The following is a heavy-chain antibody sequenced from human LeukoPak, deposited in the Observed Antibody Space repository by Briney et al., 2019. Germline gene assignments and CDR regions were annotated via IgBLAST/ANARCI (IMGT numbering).Heavy chain of an antibody. CDR3: ARDFSSGWYAEDAFDF. Sequence: QPGGSLRLSCAASGFTFGSSAMSWVRQAPGKGLEWVSSISGSGSGGSTYYADSVKGRFTISRDNSKNTLYLQMNSLRADDTAVYYCARDFSSGWYAEDAFDFWGQGTMVTVSS. CDR1: GFTFGSSA. J-gene: IGHJ3*01. D-gene: IGHD6-19*01. V-gene: IGHV3-23*01. CDR2: ISGSGSGGST.